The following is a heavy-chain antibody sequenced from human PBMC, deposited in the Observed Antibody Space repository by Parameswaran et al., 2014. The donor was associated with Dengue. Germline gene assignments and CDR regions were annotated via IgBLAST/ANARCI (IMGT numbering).Heavy chain of an antibody. CDR2: ISSSSSYT. V-gene: IGHV3-11*03. J-gene: IGHJ4*02. Sequence: RWIRQPPGKGLEWVSYISSSSSYTNYADSVKGRFTISRDNAKNSLYLQMNSLRAEDTAVYYCARLRVDYVWGSYRPHYFDYWGQGTLVTVSS. D-gene: IGHD3-16*02. CDR3: ARLRVDYVWGSYRPHYFDY.